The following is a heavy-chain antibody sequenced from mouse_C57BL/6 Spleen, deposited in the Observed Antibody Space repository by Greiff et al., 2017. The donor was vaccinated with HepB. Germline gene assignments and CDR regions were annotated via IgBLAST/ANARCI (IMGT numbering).Heavy chain of an antibody. CDR1: GFTFSDYG. CDR2: ISSGSSTI. J-gene: IGHJ3*01. CDR3: ARGVYYGSFRFAY. Sequence: EVQLVESGGGLVKPGGSLKLSCAASGFTFSDYGMHWVRQAPEKGLEWVAYISSGSSTIYYADTVKGRFTISRDNAKNTLFLQMTSLRSEDTAMYYCARGVYYGSFRFAYWGQGTLVTVSA. V-gene: IGHV5-17*01. D-gene: IGHD1-1*01.